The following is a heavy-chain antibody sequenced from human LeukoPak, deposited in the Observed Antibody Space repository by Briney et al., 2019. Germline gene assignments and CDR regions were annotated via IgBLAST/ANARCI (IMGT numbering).Heavy chain of an antibody. CDR1: GFTFDNYA. V-gene: IGHV3-23*01. CDR2: IRVSDGYT. D-gene: IGHD1-26*01. J-gene: IGHJ4*02. Sequence: GGSLRPSCAASGFTFDNYAMTWVRQAPGKGLEWVSAIRVSDGYTYYADSVQGWFIISRDKSKNTVSLQMNSLTGDDTALYYCARVAGSYSIRPFDFWGQGTVVIVSS. CDR3: ARVAGSYSIRPFDF.